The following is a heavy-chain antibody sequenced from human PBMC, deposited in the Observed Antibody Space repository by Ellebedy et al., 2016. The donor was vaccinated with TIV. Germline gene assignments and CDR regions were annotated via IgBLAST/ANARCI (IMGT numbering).Heavy chain of an antibody. D-gene: IGHD6-13*01. V-gene: IGHV1-18*01. Sequence: AASVKVSCKASVYTFSSYGISWVRQAPGQGLEWMGLISAYNGNTNYAQKLQGRVTMTTDTSTSTAHLELRSLRSDDTAVYYCAREEGKAAAGAGGCMDVWGQGTTVTVSS. CDR1: VYTFSSYG. CDR2: ISAYNGNT. CDR3: AREEGKAAAGAGGCMDV. J-gene: IGHJ6*02.